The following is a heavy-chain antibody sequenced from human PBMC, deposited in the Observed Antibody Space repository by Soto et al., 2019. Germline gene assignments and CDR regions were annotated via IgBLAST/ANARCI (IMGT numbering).Heavy chain of an antibody. J-gene: IGHJ6*02. V-gene: IGHV3-33*01. Sequence: QVQLVESGGSVVQPGRSLRLSCAASGFTFSSYGMHWVRQAPGKGLEWVALVWYDGGNKYYADSVKGRFTISRDNSKNTLYLQLNSLRDEDTAVYYCVRAAGYSGNDYVYYYGMDVWGQGTTVTVSS. CDR1: GFTFSSYG. CDR3: VRAAGYSGNDYVYYYGMDV. D-gene: IGHD5-12*01. CDR2: VWYDGGNK.